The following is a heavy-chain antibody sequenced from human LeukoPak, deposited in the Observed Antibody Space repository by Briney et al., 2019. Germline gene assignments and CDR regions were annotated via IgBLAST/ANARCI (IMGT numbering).Heavy chain of an antibody. Sequence: SETLSLTCTVSGVSVISHTYYWGWIRQPPGKGLEWIGGIYHSGNTYYNPSLKSRVTISVDTSKSQFSLRLSSVTAADTAVYYCARSSGGVAAAATPWGQGTLVTVSS. D-gene: IGHD6-13*01. CDR3: ARSSGGVAAAATP. V-gene: IGHV4-39*01. CDR2: IYHSGNT. J-gene: IGHJ5*02. CDR1: GVSVISHTYY.